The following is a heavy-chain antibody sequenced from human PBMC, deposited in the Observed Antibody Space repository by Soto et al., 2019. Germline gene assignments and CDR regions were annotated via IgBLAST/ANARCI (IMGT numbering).Heavy chain of an antibody. Sequence: ASVKVSCKASGYTFTSYAMHWVRQAPGQRLEWMGWINAGNGNTKYSQKFQGRVTITRDTSASTAYMELSSLRSEDTAVYYCARDILEEYSSGYLRVFDYWGQGTLVTVSS. CDR2: INAGNGNT. CDR3: ARDILEEYSSGYLRVFDY. V-gene: IGHV1-3*01. J-gene: IGHJ4*02. D-gene: IGHD6-19*01. CDR1: GYTFTSYA.